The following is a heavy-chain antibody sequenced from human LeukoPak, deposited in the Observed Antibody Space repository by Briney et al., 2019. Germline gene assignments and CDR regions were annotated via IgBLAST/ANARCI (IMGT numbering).Heavy chain of an antibody. D-gene: IGHD3-10*01. V-gene: IGHV4-34*01. Sequence: SETLSLTCAVSGGSLKGYHWSWLRHAPGMGLEWIGEIKYRGDIDYKPSLMGRVAISGDTSKNEMSLKLTSVTAADTAVYYCARMNVVRADDSRYKDYFYGLDVWGEGTTVSVSS. CDR1: GGSLKGYH. CDR3: ARMNVVRADDSRYKDYFYGLDV. CDR2: IKYRGDI. J-gene: IGHJ6*04.